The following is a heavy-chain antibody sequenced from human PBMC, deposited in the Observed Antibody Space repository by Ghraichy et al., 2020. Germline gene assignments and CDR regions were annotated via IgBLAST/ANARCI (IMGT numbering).Heavy chain of an antibody. CDR3: ARDLTYCSSTSCYSDAFDI. J-gene: IGHJ3*02. CDR1: GFTFSSYW. Sequence: GGSLRLSCAASGFTFSSYWMSWVRQAPGKGLEWVANIKQDGSEKYYVDSVKGRFTISRDNAKNSLYLQMNSLRAEDTAVYYCARDLTYCSSTSCYSDAFDIWGQGTVVTVSS. CDR2: IKQDGSEK. V-gene: IGHV3-7*01. D-gene: IGHD2-2*01.